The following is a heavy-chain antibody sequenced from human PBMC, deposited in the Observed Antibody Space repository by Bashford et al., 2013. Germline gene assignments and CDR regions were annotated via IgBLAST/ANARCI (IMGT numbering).Heavy chain of an antibody. CDR1: GYSFTSYW. J-gene: IGHJ5*02. Sequence: GESLKISCKGSGYSFTSYWIGWVRQMPGKGLEWMGIIYPGDSDTRYSPSFQGQVTISADKSISTAYLQWSSLKASDTAMYYCARLRGDANYYGSGTNNWFDPWGQGTLVTVSS. D-gene: IGHD3-10*01. CDR3: ARLRGDANYYGSGTNNWFDP. V-gene: IGHV5-51*01. CDR2: IYPGDSDT.